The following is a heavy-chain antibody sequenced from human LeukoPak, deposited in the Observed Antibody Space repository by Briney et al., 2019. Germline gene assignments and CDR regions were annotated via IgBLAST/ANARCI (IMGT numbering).Heavy chain of an antibody. D-gene: IGHD1-26*01. V-gene: IGHV2-70*11. CDR3: ARLSIVGASLDY. CDR2: IDWDDYK. CDR1: GFSLSTSGIC. J-gene: IGHJ4*02. Sequence: AGPTLVNPTHPLTLTCTFSGFSLSTSGICVSWIRQPPGKALEVLARIDWDDYKYYSPSLKTMLTISKITSKNQVVLTITNMDPVDTATYYCARLSIVGASLDYWGQGTLVTVSS.